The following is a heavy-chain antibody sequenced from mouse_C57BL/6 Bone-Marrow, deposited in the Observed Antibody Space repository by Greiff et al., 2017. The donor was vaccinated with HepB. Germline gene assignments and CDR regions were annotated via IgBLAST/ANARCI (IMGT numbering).Heavy chain of an antibody. CDR1: GYSITSGYY. CDR3: ARGGGLSLDYFDY. Sequence: EVKLQESGPGLVKPSQSLSLTCSVTGYSITSGYYWNWIRQFPGNKLEWMGYISYDGSNNYNPSLKNRISITRDTSKNQFFLKLNSVTTEDTATYYCARGGGLSLDYFDYWGQGTTLTVSS. J-gene: IGHJ2*01. D-gene: IGHD6-2*01. CDR2: ISYDGSN. V-gene: IGHV3-6*01.